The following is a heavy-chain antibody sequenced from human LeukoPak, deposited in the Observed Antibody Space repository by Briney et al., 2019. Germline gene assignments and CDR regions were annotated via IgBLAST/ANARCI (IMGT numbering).Heavy chain of an antibody. Sequence: GRSLRLSCAASGFTFSSYWMHWVRQAPGKGLVWVSRINGDWRSTGYADSVKGRFTVSRDNAKNTLYLQMNSLRAEDTAVYYCAGSCWYWGVRYWGQGTLVTVSS. CDR3: AGSCWYWGVRY. D-gene: IGHD6-19*01. CDR2: INGDWRST. V-gene: IGHV3-74*01. J-gene: IGHJ4*02. CDR1: GFTFSSYW.